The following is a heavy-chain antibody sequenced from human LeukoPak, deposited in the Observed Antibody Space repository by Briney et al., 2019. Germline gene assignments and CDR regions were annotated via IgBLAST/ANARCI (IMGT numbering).Heavy chain of an antibody. CDR1: GFTFSGYS. J-gene: IGHJ4*02. V-gene: IGHV3-21*01. CDR2: FTSSSRSI. CDR3: ARENSGIAATDITDY. D-gene: IGHD6-13*01. Sequence: GGSLRLSCAASGFTFSGYSMTWVRQAPGKGLEWVSSFTSSSRSIYYADSVKGRFTISRDNAKQSLYLQMNSLRVEDTAIYYCARENSGIAATDITDYWGQGTLVTVSS.